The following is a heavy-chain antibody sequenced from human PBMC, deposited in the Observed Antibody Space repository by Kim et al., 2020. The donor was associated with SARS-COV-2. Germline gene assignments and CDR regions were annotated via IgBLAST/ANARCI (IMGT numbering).Heavy chain of an antibody. Sequence: GGSLRLSCAASGFTFSKSAMSWVRQAPAKGLEWVSTIRDSGDKSYYADSVKGRFTISRDSSKNTLYLRMNSLRAEDTAIYYCTKHRPDTEYRPHDYWGRG. CDR2: IRDSGDKS. CDR3: TKHRPDTEYRPHDY. J-gene: IGHJ4*02. D-gene: IGHD3-16*02. V-gene: IGHV3-23*01. CDR1: GFTFSKSA.